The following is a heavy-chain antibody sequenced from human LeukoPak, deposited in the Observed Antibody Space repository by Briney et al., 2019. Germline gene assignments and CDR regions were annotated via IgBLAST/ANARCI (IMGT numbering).Heavy chain of an antibody. CDR2: ISGSGGST. V-gene: IGHV3-23*01. D-gene: IGHD3-9*01. CDR1: GFTFSSYG. J-gene: IGHJ4*02. CDR3: AKDGLRYFDWLLFGDY. Sequence: PGGSLRLSCAASGFTFSSYGMSWVRQAPGKGLEWVSAISGSGGSTYYADSVKGRFTISRDNSKNTLYLQMNSLRAEDTAVYYCAKDGLRYFDWLLFGDYWGQGTLVTVSS.